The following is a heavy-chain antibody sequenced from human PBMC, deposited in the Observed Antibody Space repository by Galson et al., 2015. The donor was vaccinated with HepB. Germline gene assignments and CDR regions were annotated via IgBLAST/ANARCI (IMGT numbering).Heavy chain of an antibody. V-gene: IGHV1-8*01. CDR2: MNPNSGNT. J-gene: IGHJ6*02. CDR1: GYTFTSYD. D-gene: IGHD3/OR15-3a*01. CDR3: ARGLDGFWYYGMDV. Sequence: SVKVSCKASGYTFTSYDINWVRQATGQGLEWMGWMNPNSGNTGYAQKFQGRVTMTRNTSISTACMELSSLRSEDTAVYYCARGLDGFWYYGMDVWGQGTTVTVSS.